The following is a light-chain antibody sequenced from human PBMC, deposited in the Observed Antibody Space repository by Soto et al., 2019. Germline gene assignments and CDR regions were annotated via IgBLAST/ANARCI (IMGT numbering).Light chain of an antibody. J-gene: IGLJ2*01. Sequence: QSVLTQSPSASASLGASVKLTCTLSSGHSSYAIAWHQQQPEKGPRFLMKVNRDGSHFKGDGIPDRFSGSSSGAERYLTISSLQSEDEADYYCQTWGTGLVGFGGGTKLTVL. V-gene: IGLV4-69*01. CDR2: VNRDGSH. CDR1: SGHSSYA. CDR3: QTWGTGLVG.